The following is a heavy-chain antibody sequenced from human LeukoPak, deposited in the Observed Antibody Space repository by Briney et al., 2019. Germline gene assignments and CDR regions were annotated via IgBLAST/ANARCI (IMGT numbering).Heavy chain of an antibody. V-gene: IGHV3-23*01. D-gene: IGHD3-16*01. CDR2: ISGSGDST. CDR3: VKDIYTIDAFDI. CDR1: KFTFSNYA. Sequence: PGGSLRLSCTASKFTFSNYAMSWVRQASGKGLEWVSAISGSGDSTYYADSVKGRFTISRDTSNNTLYLQMKSLRAEDTAVYYCVKDIYTIDAFDIWGQGTMVTVSS. J-gene: IGHJ3*02.